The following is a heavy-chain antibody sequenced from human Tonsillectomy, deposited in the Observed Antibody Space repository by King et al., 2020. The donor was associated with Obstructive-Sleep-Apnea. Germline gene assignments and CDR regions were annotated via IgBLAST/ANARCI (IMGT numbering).Heavy chain of an antibody. CDR1: GCTFSSYS. J-gene: IGHJ3*02. V-gene: IGHV3-48*04. CDR3: ARDKGYFDWLNAFDI. D-gene: IGHD3-9*01. Sequence: VQLVESGGGLVQLGGSLRLSCAASGCTFSSYSMNWVRQAPGKGLEGVSYISSSSSTIYYEDSVKGRFTFSRDNAKNSLYLQMNSLRAEDTAVYYCARDKGYFDWLNAFDIWGQGTMVTVSS. CDR2: ISSSSSTI.